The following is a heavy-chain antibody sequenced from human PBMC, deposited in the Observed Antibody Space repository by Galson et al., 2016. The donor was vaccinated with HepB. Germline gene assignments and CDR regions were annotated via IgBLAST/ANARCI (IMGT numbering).Heavy chain of an antibody. CDR3: AKDEGFYNGMDF. V-gene: IGHV4-59*01. J-gene: IGHJ6*02. Sequence: NPSLKGRVTISLDRSKNQFSLRLNSVIAADTAVYYCAKDEGFYNGMDFWGQGTTVTVSS. D-gene: IGHD2-2*02.